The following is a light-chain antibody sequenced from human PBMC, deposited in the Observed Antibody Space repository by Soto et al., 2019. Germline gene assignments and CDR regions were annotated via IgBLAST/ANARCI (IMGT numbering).Light chain of an antibody. V-gene: IGKV1-5*03. CDR2: SAS. Sequence: DIQMTQSPSTLSASVGDTVTITCRASQTISNWLAWYQQKPGRAPNLLIHSASNLESGVSSRFNGSGSGTDFTLIVSSPQPEDSATYYCQQYNSYPLTFGGGTKVEIK. J-gene: IGKJ4*01. CDR3: QQYNSYPLT. CDR1: QTISNW.